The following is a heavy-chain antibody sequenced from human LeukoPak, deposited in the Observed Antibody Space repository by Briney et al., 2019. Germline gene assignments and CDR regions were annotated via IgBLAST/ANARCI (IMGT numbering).Heavy chain of an antibody. CDR1: GGSISSGGYY. CDR3: ARGPVLVLRFRGFDP. J-gene: IGHJ5*02. Sequence: PSETLSLTCTVSGGSISSGGYYWSWIRQHPGKGLEWIGYIYYSGSTYYNPSLKSRVTISVDTSKNQFSLKLSSVTAADTAVYYCARGPVLVLRFRGFDPWGQGTLVTVSS. V-gene: IGHV4-31*03. CDR2: IYYSGST. D-gene: IGHD3-3*01.